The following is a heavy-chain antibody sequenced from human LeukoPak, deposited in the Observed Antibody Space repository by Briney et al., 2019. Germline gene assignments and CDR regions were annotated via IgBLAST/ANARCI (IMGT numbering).Heavy chain of an antibody. V-gene: IGHV3-21*01. D-gene: IGHD3-22*01. Sequence: PGGSLRLSCAASGFTFSSYSMNWVRQAPGKGLEWVSSISSSSSYIYYADSVKGRFTISRDNAKNSLYLRMNSLRAEDTAVYYCANTYYYDSSGSNHFDYWGQGTLVTVSS. J-gene: IGHJ4*02. CDR2: ISSSSSYI. CDR3: ANTYYYDSSGSNHFDY. CDR1: GFTFSSYS.